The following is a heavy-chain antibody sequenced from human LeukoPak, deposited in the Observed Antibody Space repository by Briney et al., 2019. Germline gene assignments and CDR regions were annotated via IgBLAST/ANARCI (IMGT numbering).Heavy chain of an antibody. Sequence: ASVKVSCKASEYTFTGYYMHWVRQAPGQGLEWMGWINPNSGGTNYAQKFQGRVTMTRDTSISTAYMELSRLRSDDTAVYYCAREDGPRPPRRERGPYYYDSSGYYGIDYWGQGTLVTVSS. CDR1: EYTFTGYY. J-gene: IGHJ4*02. V-gene: IGHV1-2*02. CDR2: INPNSGGT. CDR3: AREDGPRPPRRERGPYYYDSSGYYGIDY. D-gene: IGHD3-22*01.